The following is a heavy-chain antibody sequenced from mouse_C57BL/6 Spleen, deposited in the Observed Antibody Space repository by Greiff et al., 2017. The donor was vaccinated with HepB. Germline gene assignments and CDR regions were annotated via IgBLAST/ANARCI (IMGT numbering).Heavy chain of an antibody. J-gene: IGHJ3*01. CDR2: IYPGSGST. D-gene: IGHD2-4*01. V-gene: IGHV1-55*01. CDR1: GYTFTSYW. Sequence: QVQLKQPGAELVKPGASVKMSCKASGYTFTSYWITWVKQRPGQGLEWIGDIYPGSGSTNYNEKFKSKATLTVDTSSSTAYMQLSSLTSEDSAVYYCARSGGLRRPFAYWGQGTLVTVSA. CDR3: ARSGGLRRPFAY.